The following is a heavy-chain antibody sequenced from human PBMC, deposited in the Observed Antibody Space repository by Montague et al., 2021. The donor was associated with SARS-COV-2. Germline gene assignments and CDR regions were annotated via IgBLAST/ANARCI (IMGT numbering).Heavy chain of an antibody. Sequence: SLRLSWAASGFTFSSYYMNWVRQAPGKGLEWVSSISCSSSHIYYADSVKGRFTISRDNAKNSLYLRMNSLRAEDTAVYYCARDLPSFFLGIAVAGPFDPWGQGTLVTVSS. CDR3: ARDLPSFFLGIAVAGPFDP. V-gene: IGHV3-21*01. CDR1: GFTFSSYY. J-gene: IGHJ5*02. D-gene: IGHD6-19*01. CDR2: ISCSSSHI.